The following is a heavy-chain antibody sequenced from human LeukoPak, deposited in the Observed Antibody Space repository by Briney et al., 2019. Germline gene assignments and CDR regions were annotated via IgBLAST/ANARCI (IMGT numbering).Heavy chain of an antibody. V-gene: IGHV3-53*01. D-gene: IGHD3-22*01. CDR2: IYYSAST. J-gene: IGHJ4*02. Sequence: PGGSLRLSCAASGFTVSSNCMSWVRQAPGKGLEWVSVIYYSASTYYADSVKGRFTISRDNSKNTLYLQMNSLRAEDTAVYYCARGLYYYDSSGYYYYWGQGTLVTVSS. CDR1: GFTVSSNC. CDR3: ARGLYYYDSSGYYYY.